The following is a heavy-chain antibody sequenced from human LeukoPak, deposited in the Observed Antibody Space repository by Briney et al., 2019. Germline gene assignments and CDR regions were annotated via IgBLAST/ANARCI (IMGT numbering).Heavy chain of an antibody. J-gene: IGHJ4*02. CDR1: GFTFSSYG. Sequence: GGSQSLSCAASGFTFSSYGMFWVRQAPGKGLEWVALIWYDGSKTYYADSVKGRFTISRDKSKNTLYLQMNSLTAEDTAMYYCARDVGNFDSGTSYFDYWGQGTLVTVSP. D-gene: IGHD3-10*01. CDR2: IWYDGSKT. CDR3: ARDVGNFDSGTSYFDY. V-gene: IGHV3-33*01.